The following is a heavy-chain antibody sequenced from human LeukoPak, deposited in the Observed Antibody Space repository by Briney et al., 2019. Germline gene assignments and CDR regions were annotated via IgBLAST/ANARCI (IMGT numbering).Heavy chain of an antibody. V-gene: IGHV3-11*04. CDR1: GFTFSDNY. Sequence: KAGGSLRLSCAASGFTFSDNYMSWIRQAPGKGLEWVSYISSSGNTTKNADSVKGRFTITRDNAKNSLYLQMNSLRAEDTAVYYCARIGASVGAIDYWGQGTLVTVSS. CDR3: ARIGASVGAIDY. J-gene: IGHJ4*02. D-gene: IGHD1-26*01. CDR2: ISSSGNTT.